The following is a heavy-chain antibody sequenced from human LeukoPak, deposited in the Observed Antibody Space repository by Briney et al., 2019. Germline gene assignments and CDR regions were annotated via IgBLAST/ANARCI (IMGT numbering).Heavy chain of an antibody. D-gene: IGHD3-10*01. V-gene: IGHV3-66*01. Sequence: PGGSLRLSCAASGFTVSNNYMSWVRQAPGKGLEWVSIIYSGGSTYYADSVKGRFTISRDNSKNTLYLQMNSLRAEDTAVYYCATRAKWGSGSYYFDYWGQGTLVAVSS. J-gene: IGHJ4*02. CDR3: ATRAKWGSGSYYFDY. CDR2: IYSGGST. CDR1: GFTVSNNY.